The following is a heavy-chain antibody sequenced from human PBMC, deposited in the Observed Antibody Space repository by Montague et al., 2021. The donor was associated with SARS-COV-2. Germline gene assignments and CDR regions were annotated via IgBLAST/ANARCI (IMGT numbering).Heavy chain of an antibody. D-gene: IGHD2-2*01. V-gene: IGHV4-61*02. CDR2: IYISGST. J-gene: IGHJ6*02. CDR1: GGSISSGSYY. CDR3: ARTVVVPAAMNRYYGMDV. Sequence: TLSLTCSVSGGSISSGSYYWSWIRQPAGKGLEWIGRIYISGSTNYNPSLKSRVTMSVDTSKNQFPLKLSSVTAADTAVYYCARTVVVPAAMNRYYGMDVWGQGTSVTVSS.